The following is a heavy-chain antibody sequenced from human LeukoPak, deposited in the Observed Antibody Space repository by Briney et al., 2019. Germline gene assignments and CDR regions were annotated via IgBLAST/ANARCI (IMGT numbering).Heavy chain of an antibody. Sequence: GGSLRLSCAASGFTFSSYEMNWVRQAPGKGLEWVSYISSSGSTIYYADSVKGRFTISRDNAKNSLYLQMNSLRAEDTAVYYCAKLGSSSWSDYWGQGTLVTVSS. V-gene: IGHV3-48*03. CDR1: GFTFSSYE. CDR3: AKLGSSSWSDY. D-gene: IGHD6-13*01. CDR2: ISSSGSTI. J-gene: IGHJ4*02.